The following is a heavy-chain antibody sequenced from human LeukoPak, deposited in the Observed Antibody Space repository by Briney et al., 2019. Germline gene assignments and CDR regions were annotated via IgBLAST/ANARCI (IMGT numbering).Heavy chain of an antibody. CDR1: GGSISSGDYY. D-gene: IGHD3-22*01. CDR2: MYYSGST. J-gene: IGHJ5*02. Sequence: SQTLSLTCTVSGGSISSGDYYWSWIRQPPGKGLEWIAYMYYSGSTYYNPSLKSRVTMSADTSKNQLSLKLSSVTAADTAVYYCARPYYYDSRIDPWGQGVLVTVSS. V-gene: IGHV4-30-4*01. CDR3: ARPYYYDSRIDP.